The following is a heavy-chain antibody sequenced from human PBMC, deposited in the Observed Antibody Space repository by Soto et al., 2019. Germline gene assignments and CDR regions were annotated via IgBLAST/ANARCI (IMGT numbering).Heavy chain of an antibody. CDR3: AREVRANLNDFGDYEWFDP. D-gene: IGHD4-17*01. V-gene: IGHV3-30*03. CDR1: GFTFSRYG. Sequence: QVHLVESGGGVVQPGRSLRLSCVASGFTFSRYGMHWVRQGPATGLEWVSFISYDGGNTDYVGSVKGRFTISRDNSKNTLDLKMRSMIAVDTAVYFCAREVRANLNDFGDYEWFDPGGQGTLVSVSS. J-gene: IGHJ5*02. CDR2: ISYDGGNT.